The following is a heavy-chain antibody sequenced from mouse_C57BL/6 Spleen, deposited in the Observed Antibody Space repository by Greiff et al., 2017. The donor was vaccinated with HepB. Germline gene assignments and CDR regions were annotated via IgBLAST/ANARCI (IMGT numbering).Heavy chain of an antibody. CDR2: INPSNGGT. J-gene: IGHJ2*01. CDR3: ARGLYDGYFYYFDY. V-gene: IGHV1-53*01. D-gene: IGHD2-3*01. Sequence: QVQLQQSGTELVKPGASVKLSCKASGYTFTSYWMHWVKQRPGQGLEWIGNINPSNGGTNYNEKFKSKATLTVDKSSSTAYMQLSSLTSEDSAVYYCARGLYDGYFYYFDYWGQGTTLTVSS. CDR1: GYTFTSYW.